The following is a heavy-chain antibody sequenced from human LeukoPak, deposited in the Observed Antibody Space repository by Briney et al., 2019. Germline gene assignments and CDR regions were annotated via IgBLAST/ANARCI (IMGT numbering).Heavy chain of an antibody. V-gene: IGHV5-51*01. CDR1: GYRFSNYW. Sequence: PGESLKISRKGSGYRFSNYWIAWVRQMPGKGLEWMGLIYPGDSDTKYNPSFQGQVTISADKSISTVYLQWSSLRASDTAMYYCARQPNYFDTRGYLSHAFDIWGQGTMVTVS. CDR3: ARQPNYFDTRGYLSHAFDI. J-gene: IGHJ3*02. D-gene: IGHD3-22*01. CDR2: IYPGDSDT.